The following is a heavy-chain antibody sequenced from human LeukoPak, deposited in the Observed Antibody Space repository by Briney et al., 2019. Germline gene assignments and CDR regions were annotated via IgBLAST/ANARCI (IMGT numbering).Heavy chain of an antibody. CDR1: GGSFSGYY. V-gene: IGHV4-34*01. CDR2: INHSGST. Sequence: PSETLSLTCAVYGGSFSGYYWSWIRQPPGKGLEWIGEINHSGSTNYNPSLKSRVTISVDTSKNQFSLKLSSVTAADTAVYYCARGRYYGMDVWGKGTTVTVSS. CDR3: ARGRYYGMDV. J-gene: IGHJ6*04.